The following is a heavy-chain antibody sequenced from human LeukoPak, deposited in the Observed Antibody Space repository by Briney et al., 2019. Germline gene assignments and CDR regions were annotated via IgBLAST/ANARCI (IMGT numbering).Heavy chain of an antibody. V-gene: IGHV2-5*01. J-gene: IGHJ5*02. Sequence: SGPTLVKPTQTLTLTCTFSGFSLSTSGVGVGWIRQPPGKALEWLALIYWNDVKRYSPSLKSRLTITKDTSKNQVVLTMTNMDPVDTATYYCAHRRRAPIVVAPAAISWFDPWGQGTLVTVSS. CDR3: AHRRRAPIVVAPAAISWFDP. CDR1: GFSLSTSGVG. CDR2: IYWNDVK. D-gene: IGHD2-2*01.